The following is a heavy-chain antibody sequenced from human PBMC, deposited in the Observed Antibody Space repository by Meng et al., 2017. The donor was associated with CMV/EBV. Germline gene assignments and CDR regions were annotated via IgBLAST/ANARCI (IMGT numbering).Heavy chain of an antibody. CDR2: INPSGGST. Sequence: APVQVPCKAPGYTFTSYNMHWARQAPGQGLEWMGIINPSGGSTSYAQKSQGRVTMTRDTSTSTVYMELSSLRSEDTAVYYCARDPGYCSSTGCYTGGAYDYWGQGTLVTVSS. J-gene: IGHJ4*02. CDR1: GYTFTSYN. CDR3: ARDPGYCSSTGCYTGGAYDY. V-gene: IGHV1-46*01. D-gene: IGHD2-2*02.